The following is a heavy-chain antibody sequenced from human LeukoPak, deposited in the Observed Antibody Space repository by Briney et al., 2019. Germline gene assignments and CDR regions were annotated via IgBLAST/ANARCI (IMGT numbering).Heavy chain of an antibody. J-gene: IGHJ4*02. Sequence: PAGGSLRLSCEASGFTFSSYCMAWVRQAPGKGLEWVANINPDGSDTYYVDSVKGRFTISRDNAKKSTYLQMNSLRVEATVLYYCVTWGVAADMQDWGQETVVTVSS. CDR2: INPDGSDT. CDR3: VTWGVAADMQD. CDR1: GFTFSSYC. V-gene: IGHV3-7*01. D-gene: IGHD2-2*01.